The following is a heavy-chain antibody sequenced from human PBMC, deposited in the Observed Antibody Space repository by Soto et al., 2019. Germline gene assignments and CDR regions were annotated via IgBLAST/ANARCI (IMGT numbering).Heavy chain of an antibody. CDR1: SGPSSSHN. J-gene: IGHJ6*02. CDR3: VRQGIGNLHGLVDV. V-gene: IGHV4-59*08. D-gene: IGHD1-1*01. Sequence: QVQLQQSGPGLVKPSETLSLTCSVSSGPSSSHNWGWIRQPPGRGLEWIGYVYSTGGTSYNPSLKTRVTLTADTTTNHISLTLTSATAADTALYYCVRQGIGNLHGLVDVWGQGTTVRVSS. CDR2: VYSTGGT.